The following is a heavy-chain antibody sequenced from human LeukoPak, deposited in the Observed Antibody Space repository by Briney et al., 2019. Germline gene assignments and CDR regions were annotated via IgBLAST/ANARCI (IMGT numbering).Heavy chain of an antibody. D-gene: IGHD3-22*01. CDR1: GFTFSSYW. V-gene: IGHV3-74*01. CDR3: ARVWDSSGHDAFVI. CDR2: INSDGSST. Sequence: GGSLRLSCAASGFTFSSYWMHWVRQAPGKGLVWVSRINSDGSSTSYADSVKGRFTISRDNAKNTLYLQMNSLRAEDTAVYYCARVWDSSGHDAFVIWGQGTMVTVSS. J-gene: IGHJ3*02.